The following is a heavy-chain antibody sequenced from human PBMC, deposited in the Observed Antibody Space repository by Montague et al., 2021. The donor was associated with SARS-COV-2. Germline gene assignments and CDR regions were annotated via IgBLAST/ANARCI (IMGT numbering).Heavy chain of an antibody. J-gene: IGHJ6*02. CDR3: ARVEFDGGYDSVPLDV. CDR2: IYYSGXT. CDR1: GGSISSGGYD. V-gene: IGHV4-31*03. Sequence: TLSLTCTVSGGSISSGGYDWSWIRQHPGKGLEWIGYIYYSGXTXYXXXXKXRVTISVDTSKNQFSLKLSSVTAADTAVYYCARVEFDGGYDSVPLDVWGQGTTVTVSS. D-gene: IGHD5-12*01.